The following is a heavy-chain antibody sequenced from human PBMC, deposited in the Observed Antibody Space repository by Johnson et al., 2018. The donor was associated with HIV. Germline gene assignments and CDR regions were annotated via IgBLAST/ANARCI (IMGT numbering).Heavy chain of an antibody. CDR2: INWNGDNT. CDR1: GFTFADYD. J-gene: IGHJ3*02. Sequence: VQLVESGGGVARPGGSLRLSCAASGFTFADYDMNWVRQAPGKGLEWVSGINWNGDNTGYGDSVKGRFTIFRDNAKNSLYLQMNRLRAEDTALYYCATDLSRWELHPLSAFDIWGQGTMVTVSS. D-gene: IGHD4-23*01. V-gene: IGHV3-20*04. CDR3: ATDLSRWELHPLSAFDI.